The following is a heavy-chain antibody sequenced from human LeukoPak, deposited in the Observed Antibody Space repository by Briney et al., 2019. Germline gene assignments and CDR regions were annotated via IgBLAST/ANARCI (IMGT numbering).Heavy chain of an antibody. Sequence: KPSETLSLTCVLCGVPFNGYYWSWVRQSPVRGLEWIGEVSPGGYARYNPSLQSRVSISVETSDNQMSLRLRSVTAADTAMYYCARICCGFGRNACDNHWARGTAVTVSS. J-gene: IGHJ5*02. V-gene: IGHV4-34*01. CDR3: ARICCGFGRNACDNH. CDR2: VSPGGYA. CDR1: GVPFNGYY. D-gene: IGHD3-3*01.